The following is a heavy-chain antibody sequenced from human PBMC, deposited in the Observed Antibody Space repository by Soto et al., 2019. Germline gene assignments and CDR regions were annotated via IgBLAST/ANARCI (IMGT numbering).Heavy chain of an antibody. D-gene: IGHD3-16*01. CDR3: ARSPQTHSYAQFDS. Sequence: PSETLSLTCTVSVGSLSNYYWSWIRQPAGKGLEWIGRVYTVGSTNYNPSLKSRVTMSIDTSKNQFSLRLTSVTAADTAVYFCARSPQTHSYAQFDSWGQGPLVTVSP. J-gene: IGHJ4*02. V-gene: IGHV4-4*07. CDR2: VYTVGST. CDR1: VGSLSNYY.